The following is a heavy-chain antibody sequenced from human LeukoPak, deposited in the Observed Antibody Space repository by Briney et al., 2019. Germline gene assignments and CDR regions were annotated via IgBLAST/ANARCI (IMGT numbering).Heavy chain of an antibody. J-gene: IGHJ4*02. CDR1: GVTFSRYY. CDR2: IGNAGDH. V-gene: IGHV3-13*05. CDR3: AKDTDPYDSSYFDY. Sequence: GSLRLSCSASGVTFSRYYMDWVVPGNGLKCVSSIGNAGDHKYPDSVKGRFTISRDNSKNTMYLQMNSLRAEDTAVYYCAKDTDPYDSSYFDYWGQGTLVTVSS. D-gene: IGHD3-22*01.